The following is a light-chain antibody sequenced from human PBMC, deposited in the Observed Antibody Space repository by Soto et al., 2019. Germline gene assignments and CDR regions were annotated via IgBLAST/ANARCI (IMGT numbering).Light chain of an antibody. CDR3: MQCTPCPCT. V-gene: IGKV2-30*01. J-gene: IGKJ1*01. Sequence: DVVMTQSPLSLPVTLGQPASISCRSTQGLVYSDGNTYLNWFHQRPGQSPRRLIYQVSNRDSGVPDRFSGSGSGTDFTLPISRVEAGDVGVYYCMQCTPCPCTFGQGPKVEI. CDR2: QVS. CDR1: QGLVYSDGNTY.